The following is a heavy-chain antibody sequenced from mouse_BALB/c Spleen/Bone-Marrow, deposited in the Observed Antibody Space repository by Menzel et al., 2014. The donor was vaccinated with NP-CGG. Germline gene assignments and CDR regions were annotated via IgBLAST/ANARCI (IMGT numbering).Heavy chain of an antibody. CDR3: ARWGYGSSYVGYFDV. Sequence: VQLQQSGAELMKPGASVKISCKATGYTFSRYWIEWVKQRPGHGLEWIGEILPGSGSTNYNEKFKGKATFTADTSSNTAYMQLSSLTSEDSAVYYCARWGYGSSYVGYFDVWGAGTTVTVSS. CDR1: GYTFSRYW. J-gene: IGHJ1*01. D-gene: IGHD1-1*01. V-gene: IGHV1-9*01. CDR2: ILPGSGST.